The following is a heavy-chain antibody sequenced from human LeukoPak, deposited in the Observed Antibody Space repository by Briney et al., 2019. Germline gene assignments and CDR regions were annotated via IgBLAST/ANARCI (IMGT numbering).Heavy chain of an antibody. CDR3: ARRSIATFVY. D-gene: IGHD6-6*01. CDR2: INPTGGST. CDR1: GYTFTSYY. J-gene: IGHJ4*02. V-gene: IGHV1-46*01. Sequence: ASVKVSCKASGYTFTSYYMHWVRQAPGEGLEWMGIINPTGGSTSYAQKFQGRVTMTRDTSISTAYMELSRLRSDDTAVYYCARRSIATFVYWGAGTLVTVSS.